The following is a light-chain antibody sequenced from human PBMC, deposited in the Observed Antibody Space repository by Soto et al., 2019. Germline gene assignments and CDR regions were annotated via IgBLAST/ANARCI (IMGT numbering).Light chain of an antibody. CDR3: LQDDSYPLT. J-gene: IGKJ4*01. CDR2: AAS. Sequence: IQMTQSPSSLSASVGDRVTITCRASQDIRKDLSWYQQKPGKAPKLLIYAASSLQSGVPSRFSGSGSGTDFTLTISCLQPEDFATYYCLQDDSYPLTFGGGSKVEIK. CDR1: QDIRKD. V-gene: IGKV1-6*01.